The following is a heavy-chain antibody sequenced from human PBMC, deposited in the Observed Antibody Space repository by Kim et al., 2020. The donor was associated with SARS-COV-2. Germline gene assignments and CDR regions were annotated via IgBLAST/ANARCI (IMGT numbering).Heavy chain of an antibody. D-gene: IGHD1-20*01. V-gene: IGHV3-33*01. J-gene: IGHJ3*02. Sequence: YADSVKGRFTISRDNSKNTLYLQMNSLRAEDTAVYYCAREDITGTGAFDIWGQGTMVTVSS. CDR3: AREDITGTGAFDI.